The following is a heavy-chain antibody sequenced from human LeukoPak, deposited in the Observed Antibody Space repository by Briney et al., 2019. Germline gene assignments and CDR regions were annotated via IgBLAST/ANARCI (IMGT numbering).Heavy chain of an antibody. CDR3: ARARGEDPSRPVLIAAAGTGWFDP. CDR1: GGTFSSYA. J-gene: IGHJ5*02. D-gene: IGHD6-13*01. Sequence: GSSVKVSCKASGGTFSSYAISWVRQAPGQGLEWMGGIIPIFGTANYAQKFQGRVTITADGSTSTAYMELGSLRSEDTAVYYCARARGEDPSRPVLIAAAGTGWFDPWGQGTLVTVSS. CDR2: IIPIFGTA. V-gene: IGHV1-69*01.